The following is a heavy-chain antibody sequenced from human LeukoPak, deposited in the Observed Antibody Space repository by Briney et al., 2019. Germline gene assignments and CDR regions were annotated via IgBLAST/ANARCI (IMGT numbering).Heavy chain of an antibody. J-gene: IGHJ1*01. CDR2: INSSGSTI. CDR1: GFTFSDYY. CDR3: ARDEKSGSYSAEYFQH. Sequence: GGSLRLSCAASGFTFSDYYMSWIRQAPGKGLEWVSYINSSGSTIYYADSVKGRFTISRDNAKNSLYLQMNSLRAEDTAVYYCARDEKSGSYSAEYFQHWGQGTLVTVSS. D-gene: IGHD1-26*01. V-gene: IGHV3-11*04.